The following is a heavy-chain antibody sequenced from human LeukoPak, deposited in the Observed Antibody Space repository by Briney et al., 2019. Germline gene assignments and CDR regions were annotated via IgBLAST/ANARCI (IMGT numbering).Heavy chain of an antibody. V-gene: IGHV4-31*03. J-gene: IGHJ3*02. D-gene: IGHD5-24*01. CDR1: GGSISSDDYC. CDR2: IYYSGST. Sequence: PSETLSLTCTVSGGSISSDDYCWNWIRQHPGKGLEWIGYIYYSGSTYYNPSLKSRVALSVDTSKNQFSLKLSSLTAADTAVYYCAKSREEIRGLDAFDIWGQGTMVTVSS. CDR3: AKSREEIRGLDAFDI.